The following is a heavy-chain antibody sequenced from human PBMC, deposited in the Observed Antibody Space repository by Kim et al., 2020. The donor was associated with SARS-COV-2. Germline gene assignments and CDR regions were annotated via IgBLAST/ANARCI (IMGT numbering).Heavy chain of an antibody. D-gene: IGHD6-13*01. V-gene: IGHV3-11*04. J-gene: IGHJ6*02. Sequence: SVKGRFPISNDNAKNSLYLQMNSLRAEDTAVYYCARYSSSWLTYYYYGMDVWGQGTTVTVSS. CDR3: ARYSSSWLTYYYYGMDV.